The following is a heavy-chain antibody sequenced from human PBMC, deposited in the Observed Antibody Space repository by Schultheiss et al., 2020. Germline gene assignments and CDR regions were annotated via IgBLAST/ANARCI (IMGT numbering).Heavy chain of an antibody. V-gene: IGHV3-7*01. Sequence: GESLKISCAASGFTFCHYWMSWVRQTPGKGLEWVANIEQDGSEKYYVDSVKGRFTISRDNSRNSLYLQMNSLRVEDTAVYYCARATTPGGYDSGYWGQGTLVTVSS. CDR2: IEQDGSEK. CDR1: GFTFCHYW. J-gene: IGHJ4*02. D-gene: IGHD5-12*01. CDR3: ARATTPGGYDSGY.